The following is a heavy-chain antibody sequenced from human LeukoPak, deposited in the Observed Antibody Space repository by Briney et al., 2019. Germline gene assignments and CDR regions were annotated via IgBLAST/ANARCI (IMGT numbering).Heavy chain of an antibody. Sequence: GGSLRLSCEASGFTFNNFGLHWVRQAPGKGLEWVAFIRYDGSNKYYADSVKGRFTISRDNSKNTLYLQMNSLRAEDTAVYYCAKDLGYYDSSGYIDYWGQGTLVTVSS. CDR3: AKDLGYYDSSGYIDY. V-gene: IGHV3-30*02. CDR1: GFTFNNFG. J-gene: IGHJ4*02. D-gene: IGHD3-22*01. CDR2: IRYDGSNK.